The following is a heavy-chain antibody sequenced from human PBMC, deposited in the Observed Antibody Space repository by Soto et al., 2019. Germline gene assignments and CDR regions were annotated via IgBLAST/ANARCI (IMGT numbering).Heavy chain of an antibody. D-gene: IGHD6-13*01. Sequence: GESLKISCKGSGYSFTSYWISWVRQMPGKGLEWMGRIDPSDSYTNYSPSFQGHVTISADKSISTAYLQWSSLKASDTAMYYCATYGAAAGNYYYYGMDVWGQGTTVTVS. CDR2: IDPSDSYT. V-gene: IGHV5-10-1*01. CDR1: GYSFTSYW. J-gene: IGHJ6*02. CDR3: ATYGAAAGNYYYYGMDV.